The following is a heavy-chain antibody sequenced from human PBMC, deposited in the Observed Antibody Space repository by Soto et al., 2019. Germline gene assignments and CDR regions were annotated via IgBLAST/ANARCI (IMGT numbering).Heavy chain of an antibody. V-gene: IGHV4-59*08. D-gene: IGHD3-10*01. Sequence: QVQLQESGPGLVKPSETRSLTCTVSGGSISGYYWGWIRQPPGKGLEYIGHIYYTGTTNYNPSLKSPVXXSXDXCKNQLSLKLNSVTAAATAVYYCARHYGSGSYPLDYWGQGTLVTVSS. CDR1: GGSISGYY. CDR2: IYYTGTT. J-gene: IGHJ4*02. CDR3: ARHYGSGSYPLDY.